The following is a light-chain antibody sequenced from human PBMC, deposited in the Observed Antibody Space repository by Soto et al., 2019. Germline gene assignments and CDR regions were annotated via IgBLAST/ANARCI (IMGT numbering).Light chain of an antibody. V-gene: IGKV3-11*01. CDR1: QSVSSY. Sequence: EIVLTQSPATLSLSPWERATLSCRASQSVSSYLAWYQQKPGQAPRLLIYDASNRATGIPARFSGSGSGTDFTLTISSLEPEDFAVYYCQQRSNWPPITFCQGTRLEIK. CDR2: DAS. CDR3: QQRSNWPPIT. J-gene: IGKJ5*01.